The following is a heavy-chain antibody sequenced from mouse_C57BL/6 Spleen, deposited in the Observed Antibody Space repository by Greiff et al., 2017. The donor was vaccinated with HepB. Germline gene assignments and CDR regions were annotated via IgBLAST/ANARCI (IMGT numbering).Heavy chain of an antibody. CDR2: IYWDDDK. V-gene: IGHV8-12*01. CDR1: GFSLSTSGMG. J-gene: IGHJ2*01. Sequence: QVQLKESGPGILQSSQTLSLTCSFSGFSLSTSGMGVSWIRQPSGKGLEWLAHIYWDDDKRYNPSLKSRLTISKDTSRNQVFLKITSVDTADTATYYCARTSYYYGSSPHYFDYWGQGTTLTVSS. CDR3: ARTSYYYGSSPHYFDY. D-gene: IGHD1-1*01.